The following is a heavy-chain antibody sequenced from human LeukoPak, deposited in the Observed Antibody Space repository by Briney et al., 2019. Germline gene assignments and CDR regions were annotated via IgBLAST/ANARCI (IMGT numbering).Heavy chain of an antibody. J-gene: IGHJ4*02. CDR1: GFSITDHH. CDR2: RSTTKRNSCTT. D-gene: IGHD6-13*01. V-gene: IGHV3-72*01. Sequence: GGSLRLSCARAGFSITDHHMDWVRQAPGGGVEWIGRRSTTKRNSCTTQYAASARGRFTISRGDSQNSLDVQLNGPKTEDTAVYYCVRVVTTGSGWYHFDNWGLGTLVTVSS. CDR3: VRVVTTGSGWYHFDN.